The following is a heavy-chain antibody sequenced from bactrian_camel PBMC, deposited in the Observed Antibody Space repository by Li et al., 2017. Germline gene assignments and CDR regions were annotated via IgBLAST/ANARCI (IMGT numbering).Heavy chain of an antibody. Sequence: VESGGGSVQVGGSLRLSCVASGDTIGRYCMGWFRQTRVNERAGVASIDSAGATSYGDDVKGRFTISRDNGKDTIYLQMDSMEPEDTGVYVCVKVPPPYCHGLVVDPWGVAGVMNRGQGTQVTVS. CDR1: GDTIGRYC. V-gene: IGHV3S55*01. J-gene: IGHJ4*01. D-gene: IGHD3*01. CDR3: VKVPPPYCHGLVVDPWGVAGVMN. CDR2: IDSAGAT.